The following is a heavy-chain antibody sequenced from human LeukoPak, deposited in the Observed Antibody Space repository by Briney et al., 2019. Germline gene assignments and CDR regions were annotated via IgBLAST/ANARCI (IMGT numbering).Heavy chain of an antibody. V-gene: IGHV1-2*02. J-gene: IGHJ6*03. Sequence: ASVKVSCKASGYTFTGYYMHWVRQAPGQGLEWMGWINPNSGGTNYAQKFQGRVTMTRDTSTSTAYMELRSLRSDDTAVYYCARDHVDYDSSGYYGIIPYYYYYYMDVWGKGTTVTISS. CDR2: INPNSGGT. CDR1: GYTFTGYY. D-gene: IGHD3-22*01. CDR3: ARDHVDYDSSGYYGIIPYYYYYYMDV.